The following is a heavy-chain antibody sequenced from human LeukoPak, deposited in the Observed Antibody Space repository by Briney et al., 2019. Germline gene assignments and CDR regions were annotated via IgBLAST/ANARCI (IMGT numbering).Heavy chain of an antibody. J-gene: IGHJ6*02. D-gene: IGHD6-19*01. Sequence: GESLKISCKGSGYSFTSYWIGWVRQMPGKGLEWMGIIYPGDSDTRYSPSFQGQVTISADKSISTAYLQWSSLKASDTAVYYCAGHEYSSGWYAYYGMDVWGQGTTVTVSS. CDR3: AGHEYSSGWYAYYGMDV. CDR2: IYPGDSDT. V-gene: IGHV5-51*01. CDR1: GYSFTSYW.